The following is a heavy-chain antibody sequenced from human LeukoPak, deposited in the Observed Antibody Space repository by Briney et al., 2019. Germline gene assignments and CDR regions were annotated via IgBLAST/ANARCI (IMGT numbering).Heavy chain of an antibody. Sequence: GRSLRLSCAASGFTFSSYAMRWVRQAPGKGLEWVSFISPSGDRTSNADSVEGRFTISRDNTRNTLYLQMNSLRDEDTGVYYCAIMHGYYDGSGFWVQWGQGTLVTVSS. CDR1: GFTFSSYA. V-gene: IGHV3-23*01. CDR3: AIMHGYYDGSGFWVQ. CDR2: ISPSGDRT. D-gene: IGHD3-22*01. J-gene: IGHJ4*02.